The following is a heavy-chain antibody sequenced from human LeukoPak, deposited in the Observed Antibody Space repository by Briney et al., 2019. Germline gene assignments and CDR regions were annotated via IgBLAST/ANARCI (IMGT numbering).Heavy chain of an antibody. J-gene: IGHJ4*02. D-gene: IGHD6-13*01. V-gene: IGHV4-34*01. CDR1: GGSFSGYY. CDR2: INHSGST. CDR3: ARGYREAAAGTEPSFFDY. Sequence: PSETLSFTCAVYGGSFSGYYWSRIRQPPGKGLEWIGEINHSGSTNYNPSLKSRVTISVDTSKNQFSLKLSSVTAADTAVYYCARGYREAAAGTEPSFFDYWGQGTLVTVSS.